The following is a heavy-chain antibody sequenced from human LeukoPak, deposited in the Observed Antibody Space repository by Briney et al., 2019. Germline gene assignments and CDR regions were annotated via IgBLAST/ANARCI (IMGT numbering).Heavy chain of an antibody. CDR1: GFTFSSYS. CDR2: ISSSSSYI. J-gene: IGHJ6*02. V-gene: IGHV3-21*01. Sequence: GGSLRLSCAASGFTFSSYSMNWVRQAPGKGLEWVSSISSSSSYIYYADSVKGRFTISRDNAKNSLYLQMNSLRAEDTAVYYCARDAHSPLWDFWSGYYSGNYYGMDVWGQGTTVTVSS. D-gene: IGHD3-3*01. CDR3: ARDAHSPLWDFWSGYYSGNYYGMDV.